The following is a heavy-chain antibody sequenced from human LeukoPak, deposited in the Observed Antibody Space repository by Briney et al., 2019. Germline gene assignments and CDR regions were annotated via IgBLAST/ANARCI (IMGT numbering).Heavy chain of an antibody. D-gene: IGHD3-22*01. CDR2: INPNSGGT. Sequence: ASVKVSCKASGYTFTGYYMHWVRQAPGQGLEWMGWINPNSGGTNSAQKFQGRVTMTRDTSIITAYMELSRLRSDDTAVYFCARGYYDSSDYEYFQHWGQGTLVTVSS. CDR3: ARGYYDSSDYEYFQH. J-gene: IGHJ1*01. V-gene: IGHV1-2*02. CDR1: GYTFTGYY.